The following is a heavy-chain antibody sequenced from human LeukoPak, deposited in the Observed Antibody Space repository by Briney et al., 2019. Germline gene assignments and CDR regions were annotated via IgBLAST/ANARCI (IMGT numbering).Heavy chain of an antibody. CDR3: AREGGIAARPFDY. D-gene: IGHD6-6*01. CDR2: IYYSGST. CDR1: GGSISSYY. J-gene: IGHJ4*02. V-gene: IGHV4-59*01. Sequence: SETLSLTCTVSGGSISSYYWSWIRQPPGKGLEWIGYIYYSGSTNYNPSLKSRVTISVDTSKNQFSPKLSSVTAADTAVYYCAREGGIAARPFDYWGQGTLVTVSS.